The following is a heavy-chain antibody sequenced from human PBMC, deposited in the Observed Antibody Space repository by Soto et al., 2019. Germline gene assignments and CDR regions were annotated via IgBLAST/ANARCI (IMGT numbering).Heavy chain of an antibody. CDR1: GGSISSGGYY. D-gene: IGHD3-22*01. Sequence: SETLSLTCTVSGGSISSGGYYWSWIRQHPGKGLEWIGYIYYSGSTYYNPSLKSRVTISVDTSKNQFSLKLSSVTAADTAVYYCAREPLQDSSGYYFDYWGQGTLVTVSS. CDR3: AREPLQDSSGYYFDY. CDR2: IYYSGST. V-gene: IGHV4-31*03. J-gene: IGHJ4*02.